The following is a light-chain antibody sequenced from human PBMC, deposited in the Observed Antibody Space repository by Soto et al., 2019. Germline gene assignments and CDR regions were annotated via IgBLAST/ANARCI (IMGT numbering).Light chain of an antibody. J-gene: IGKJ1*01. V-gene: IGKV1-39*01. Sequence: DIQMTQSPSSLSASVGDRVTITCRASQSVSIYLNWYQQKPGKAPNLLIYTASSLQSGVPPRFSGSGSGKDLSLTISILQPEDFATYYCQQSYSSPRTFGQGTKVEI. CDR3: QQSYSSPRT. CDR1: QSVSIY. CDR2: TAS.